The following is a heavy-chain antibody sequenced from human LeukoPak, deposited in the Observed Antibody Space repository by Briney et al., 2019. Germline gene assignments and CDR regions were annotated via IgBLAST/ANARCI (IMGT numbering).Heavy chain of an antibody. Sequence: GGSLRLSCAASGFAFKTYAMTWVRQAPGKGLEWVSSISGSGAITHYADSVKGRCTITRDNAKNSLYLQMNSLRAEDTALYYCAKDSRGSGSRYYGMDVWGQGTTVTVSS. CDR3: AKDSRGSGSRYYGMDV. CDR2: ISGSGAIT. D-gene: IGHD3-10*01. J-gene: IGHJ6*02. CDR1: GFAFKTYA. V-gene: IGHV3-23*01.